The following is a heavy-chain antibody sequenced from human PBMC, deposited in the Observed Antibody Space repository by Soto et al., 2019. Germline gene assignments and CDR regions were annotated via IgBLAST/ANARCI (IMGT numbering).Heavy chain of an antibody. Sequence: PSETLSLTCTVSGGSISSGGYYRSWIRQHPGKGLEWIGYIYDSGSTYYNPSLKSRVTISVHTSKNQFSLKLSSVTAADTAVYYCARGGWCYYDSSGYYPPCNWFDPWGQGTLVTVSS. D-gene: IGHD3-22*01. CDR1: GGSISSGGYY. J-gene: IGHJ5*02. CDR3: ARGGWCYYDSSGYYPPCNWFDP. V-gene: IGHV4-31*03. CDR2: IYDSGST.